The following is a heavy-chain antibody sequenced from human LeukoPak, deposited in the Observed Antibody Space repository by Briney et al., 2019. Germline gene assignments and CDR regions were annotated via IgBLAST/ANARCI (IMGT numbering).Heavy chain of an antibody. CDR3: VTYYYGSSAPKRNY. Sequence: SETLSLTCAVYGGSFSDYFWSWIRQPPGKGLEWIGEISHSGSTTYNPSLRSRVTISGDTSKKQFSLKLSSVTAADTAVYYCVTYYYGSSAPKRNYWGEGILVTVSS. J-gene: IGHJ4*02. D-gene: IGHD3-22*01. V-gene: IGHV4-34*01. CDR1: GGSFSDYF. CDR2: ISHSGST.